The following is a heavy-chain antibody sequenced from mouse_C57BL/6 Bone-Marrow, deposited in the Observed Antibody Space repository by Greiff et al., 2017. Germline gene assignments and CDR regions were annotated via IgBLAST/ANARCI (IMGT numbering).Heavy chain of an antibody. CDR3: TTLCDGYYVPWFAY. CDR1: GFNIKDDY. V-gene: IGHV14-4*01. D-gene: IGHD2-3*01. J-gene: IGHJ3*01. Sequence: EVQLQQSGAELVRPGASVKLSCTASGFNIKDDYMHWVKQRPEQGLEWIGWIDPENGDTEYASKFQGKATITADTSSNTAYLQLSSLTSEDTAVYYCTTLCDGYYVPWFAYWGQGTLVTVSA. CDR2: IDPENGDT.